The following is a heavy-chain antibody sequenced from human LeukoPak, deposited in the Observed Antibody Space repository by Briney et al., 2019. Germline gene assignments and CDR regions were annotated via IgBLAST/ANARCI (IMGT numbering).Heavy chain of an antibody. V-gene: IGHV1-2*02. CDR3: ARESVGAILDAFDI. CDR1: GYTFTGYY. Sequence: ASVKVSCKASGYTFTGYYMHWVRQAPGQGLEWMGWINPNSGGTNYAQKFQGRVTMTRDTSISTAYMELSRLRSDDTAVYYCARESVGAILDAFDIWGQGTMVTVSS. D-gene: IGHD1-26*01. CDR2: INPNSGGT. J-gene: IGHJ3*02.